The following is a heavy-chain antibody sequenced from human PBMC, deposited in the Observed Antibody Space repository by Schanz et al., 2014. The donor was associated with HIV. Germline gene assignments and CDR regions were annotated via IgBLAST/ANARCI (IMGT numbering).Heavy chain of an antibody. V-gene: IGHV1-8*02. CDR2: MNPNSGNT. Sequence: QVQLVQSGAEVKKPGASVKVSCKASGYTFTGYYMHWVRQAPGQGLEWMGWMNPNSGNTGYAQKFQGRVTLTRDTTATTVYMELSSLKSEDTAVYYCARTHYSVVSSRAMDVWGQGTTVTVSS. CDR3: ARTHYSVVSSRAMDV. J-gene: IGHJ6*02. D-gene: IGHD2-15*01. CDR1: GYTFTGYY.